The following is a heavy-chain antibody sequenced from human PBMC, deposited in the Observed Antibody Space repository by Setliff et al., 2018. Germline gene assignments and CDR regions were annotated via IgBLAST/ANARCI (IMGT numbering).Heavy chain of an antibody. CDR1: GGSFSGYY. V-gene: IGHV4-34*01. D-gene: IGHD3-9*01. CDR2: INHSGTT. CDR3: ARGLPYYDILTGYYRTPPDY. Sequence: SETLSLTCAVYGGSFSGYYWSWIRQPPGKGLEWIGEINHSGTTHYNPSLKSRVTISVDTSKNQFSLKLSSVTAADTAVYYCARGLPYYDILTGYYRTPPDYWGQGTLVTVSS. J-gene: IGHJ4*02.